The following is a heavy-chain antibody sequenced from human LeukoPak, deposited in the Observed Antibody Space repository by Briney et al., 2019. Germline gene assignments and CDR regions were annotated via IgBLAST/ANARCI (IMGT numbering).Heavy chain of an antibody. Sequence: GASVKVSCKASGYTFTGYYMHWVRQAPGQGLEWMGWINPNSGGTNYAQKFQGRVTMTRDTSISTAYMELSRLRSDDTAVYYCARSSFIAAAGYFYWGQGTLVTVSS. CDR2: INPNSGGT. CDR3: ARSSFIAAAGYFY. J-gene: IGHJ4*02. CDR1: GYTFTGYY. D-gene: IGHD6-13*01. V-gene: IGHV1-2*02.